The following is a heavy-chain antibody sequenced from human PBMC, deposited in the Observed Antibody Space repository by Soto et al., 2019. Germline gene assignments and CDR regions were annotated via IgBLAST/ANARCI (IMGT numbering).Heavy chain of an antibody. V-gene: IGHV1-2*02. D-gene: IGHD2-2*01. Sequence: ASVKVSCKASGYTFTGYYMHWVRQAPGQGLEWMGWINPNSGGTNYAQKFQGRVTMTRDTSISTAYMELSRLRSDDTAVYYCATSRGYQPSPFDYWGQGTLVTVSS. CDR3: ATSRGYQPSPFDY. CDR1: GYTFTGYY. J-gene: IGHJ4*02. CDR2: INPNSGGT.